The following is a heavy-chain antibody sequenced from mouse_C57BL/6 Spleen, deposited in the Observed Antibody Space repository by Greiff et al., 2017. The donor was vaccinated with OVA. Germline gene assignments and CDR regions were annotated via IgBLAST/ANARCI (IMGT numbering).Heavy chain of an antibody. V-gene: IGHV5-17*01. CDR1: GFTFSDYG. Sequence: EVKLVESGGGLVKPGGSLKLSCAASGFTFSDYGMHWVRQAPEKGLEWVAYLSSGSSTIYYADTVKGRFTISRDNAKNTLFLQMTSLRSEDTAMYYCALIYYGYGAMDYWGQGTSVTVSS. CDR3: ALIYYGYGAMDY. CDR2: LSSGSSTI. J-gene: IGHJ4*01. D-gene: IGHD2-2*01.